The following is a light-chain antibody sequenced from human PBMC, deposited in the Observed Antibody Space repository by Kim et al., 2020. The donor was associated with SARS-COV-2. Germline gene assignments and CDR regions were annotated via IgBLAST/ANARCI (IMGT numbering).Light chain of an antibody. J-gene: IGKJ1*01. Sequence: DIQMTQSQSSLSASVGDGVTITCRAGQDISNHLAWYQQKPGKVPKVLISAASALQSGVPSRFSGSRSGTDFTLTISSLQPEDVATYYCQKYDNAPWTFGQGTKVDIK. CDR3: QKYDNAPWT. CDR1: QDISNH. V-gene: IGKV1-27*01. CDR2: AAS.